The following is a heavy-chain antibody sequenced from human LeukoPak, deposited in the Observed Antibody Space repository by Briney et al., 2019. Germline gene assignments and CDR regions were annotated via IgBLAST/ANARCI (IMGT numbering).Heavy chain of an antibody. Sequence: PGRSLRLSCAAPGFTFSSYGSHWVRQAPGKGLEWGEAIWYDGSNKYYADSVKGRFTISRDNSKNTLYMQMNSLRAEDKDVYYCARNYYGSGSSLTGYWGQGTLVTVSS. CDR1: GFTFSSYG. CDR2: IWYDGSNK. CDR3: ARNYYGSGSSLTGY. V-gene: IGHV3-33*01. J-gene: IGHJ4*02. D-gene: IGHD3-10*01.